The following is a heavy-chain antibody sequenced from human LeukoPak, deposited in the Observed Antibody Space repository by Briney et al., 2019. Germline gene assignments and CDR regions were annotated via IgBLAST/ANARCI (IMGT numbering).Heavy chain of an antibody. V-gene: IGHV3-30*18. Sequence: GGSLRLSCAASGFTFSSYGMHWVRQAPGKGLEWVAVISYDGSNKYYADSVKGRFTISRDNSKNTLYLQMNSLRAEDTALYYCAKDLSSGWRHNFDYWGQGTLVTVSS. CDR3: AKDLSSGWRHNFDY. J-gene: IGHJ4*02. CDR1: GFTFSSYG. CDR2: ISYDGSNK. D-gene: IGHD6-19*01.